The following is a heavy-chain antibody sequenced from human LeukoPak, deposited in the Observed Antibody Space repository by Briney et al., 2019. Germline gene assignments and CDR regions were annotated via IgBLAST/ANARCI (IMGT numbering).Heavy chain of an antibody. V-gene: IGHV1-3*01. CDR3: VLWFGGYYFDY. D-gene: IGHD3-10*01. CDR2: INAGNGNT. J-gene: IGHJ4*02. CDR1: GHTFTSYG. Sequence: ASVKVSCKASGHTFTSYGISWVRQAPGQGLEWMGWINAGNGNTKYSQKFQGRVTITRDTSASTAYMELSSLRSEDTAVYYCVLWFGGYYFDYWGQGTLVTVSS.